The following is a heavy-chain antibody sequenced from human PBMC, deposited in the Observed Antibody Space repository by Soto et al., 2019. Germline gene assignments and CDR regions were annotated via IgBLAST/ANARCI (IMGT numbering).Heavy chain of an antibody. J-gene: IGHJ6*02. V-gene: IGHV4-61*03. CDR2: IYSGGST. CDR3: ARFVRSCSATTCSTRADV. D-gene: IGHD2-2*01. Sequence: QVQLQESGPGLVKPSETLSLTCTVSGGFVNSDTHSWSWIRQTPGKRLEWIGFIYSGGSTKNPSLRMRVTMSVDTSKNHFSLKLRSVIVADTAVYHCARFVRSCSATTCSTRADVWGQGITVTVSS. CDR1: GGFVNSDTHS.